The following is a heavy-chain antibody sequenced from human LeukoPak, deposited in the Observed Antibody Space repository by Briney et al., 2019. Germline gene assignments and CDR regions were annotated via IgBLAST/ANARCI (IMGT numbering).Heavy chain of an antibody. D-gene: IGHD3-9*01. CDR1: GYTLTELS. Sequence: ASVKVSCKVSGYTLTELSMHWVRQAPGKGLEWMGGFDPEDGETIYAQKFQGRATMTEDTSTDTAYMELSSLRSEDTAVYYCARESGSYDILTGYYYYFDYWGQGTLVTVSS. V-gene: IGHV1-24*01. J-gene: IGHJ4*02. CDR2: FDPEDGET. CDR3: ARESGSYDILTGYYYYFDY.